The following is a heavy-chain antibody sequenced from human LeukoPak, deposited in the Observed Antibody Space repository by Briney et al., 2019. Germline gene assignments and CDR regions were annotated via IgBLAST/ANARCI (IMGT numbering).Heavy chain of an antibody. J-gene: IGHJ3*02. CDR1: GGSISSYY. V-gene: IGHV4-59*01. Sequence: PSETLSLTCTASGGSISSYYWSWIRLPPGKGLEWIGYLSKSGNTNYSPSLKSRVTIFGDTSKNQFFLKLSSVTAADTAVYYCARARYVNSFYAFDIWGQGALVTVSS. D-gene: IGHD3-9*01. CDR2: LSKSGNT. CDR3: ARARYVNSFYAFDI.